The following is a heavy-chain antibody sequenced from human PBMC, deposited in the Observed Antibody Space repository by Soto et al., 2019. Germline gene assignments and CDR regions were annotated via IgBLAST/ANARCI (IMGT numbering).Heavy chain of an antibody. Sequence: QVQLVQSGAEMRKPGASVTVSCKASAYAVTSHYMHWVRQAPGQGLEWMGIINTSGDTTSYAQRFQGRVTMTSDTSTITVYMELSSLRSKDSAVYYCARDRCTSPNCYSEHGMDVWGQGTTFTVSS. D-gene: IGHD2-2*01. CDR2: INTSGDTT. V-gene: IGHV1-46*01. J-gene: IGHJ6*02. CDR1: AYAVTSHY. CDR3: ARDRCTSPNCYSEHGMDV.